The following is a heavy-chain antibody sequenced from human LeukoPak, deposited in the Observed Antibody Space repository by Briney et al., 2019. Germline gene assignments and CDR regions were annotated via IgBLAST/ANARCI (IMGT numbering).Heavy chain of an antibody. V-gene: IGHV4-59*08. Sequence: PSETLSLTCTVSGDSISSDYWSWIRQPPGKGLEWIGYIYYSGSTNYNPSLKSRVTISVDTSKNQFSLKVSSVTAADTAVYYCARGSPTDYWYFDLWGRGTLVTVSS. J-gene: IGHJ2*01. CDR1: GDSISSDY. CDR2: IYYSGST. CDR3: ARGSPTDYWYFDL.